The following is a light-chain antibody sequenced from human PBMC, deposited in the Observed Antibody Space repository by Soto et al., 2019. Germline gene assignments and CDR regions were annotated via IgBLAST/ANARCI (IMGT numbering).Light chain of an antibody. CDR1: SSDIGAYNY. J-gene: IGLJ2*01. V-gene: IGLV2-14*03. Sequence: QSALTQPASVSGSPGQSITISCTGTSSDIGAYNYVSRYQQHPGKAPKLMIYDVNIRPSGVSNRFSGSKSGNTASLTISGLQAEDEADYYCTSWTTSTTMIFGGGTKLTVL. CDR2: DVN. CDR3: TSWTTSTTMI.